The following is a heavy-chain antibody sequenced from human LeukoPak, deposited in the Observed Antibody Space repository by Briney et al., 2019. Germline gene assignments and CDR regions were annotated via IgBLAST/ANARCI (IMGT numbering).Heavy chain of an antibody. V-gene: IGHV1-2*06. J-gene: IGHJ4*02. Sequence: ASVTVSCKTSGYTFTGYYMHWVRQAPGQGLEWMGRINPNSGGTNYAQKFQGRATMTRDTSITTAYMELSSLRSDDTAVYYCASWDWNPNYYFDYWGQGTLVTVSS. CDR2: INPNSGGT. D-gene: IGHD1-1*01. CDR1: GYTFTGYY. CDR3: ASWDWNPNYYFDY.